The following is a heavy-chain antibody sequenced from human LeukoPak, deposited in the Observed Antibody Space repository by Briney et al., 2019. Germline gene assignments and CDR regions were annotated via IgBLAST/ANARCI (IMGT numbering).Heavy chain of an antibody. V-gene: IGHV1-2*02. CDR2: INPNSGGT. D-gene: IGHD3-22*01. CDR1: GYTFTGYY. CDR3: ARDPIGGSSGYSNWFDP. J-gene: IGHJ5*02. Sequence: ASVKVSCKASGYTFTGYYMHWVRQAPGQGLEWMGWINPNSGGTNYAQKFQGRVTMTRDTSISTAYMELSRLRSDDTAVHYCARDPIGGSSGYSNWFDPWGQGTLVTVSS.